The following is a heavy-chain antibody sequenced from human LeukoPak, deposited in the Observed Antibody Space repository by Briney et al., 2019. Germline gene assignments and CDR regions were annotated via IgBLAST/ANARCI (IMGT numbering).Heavy chain of an antibody. J-gene: IGHJ4*02. CDR2: ISSSSSYI. CDR3: ARDSPYGTAGY. CDR1: GFTFSNYN. D-gene: IGHD2-8*02. Sequence: GGSLRLSCAASGFTFSNYNMNWVRQAQGKGLEWVSYISSSSSYIYYADSVKGRFTISRDNTKNSLYLQMNSLRAEDTAVYYCARDSPYGTAGYWGQGTLVTVSS. V-gene: IGHV3-21*01.